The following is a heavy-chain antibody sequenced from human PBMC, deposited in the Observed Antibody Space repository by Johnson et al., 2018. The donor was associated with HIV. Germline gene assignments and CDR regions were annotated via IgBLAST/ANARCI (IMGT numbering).Heavy chain of an antibody. V-gene: IGHV3-30*04. Sequence: QVQLVESGGGVVQPGRSLRLSCAASGFTFSSDAMHWVRQAPGKGLEWVSIILSDGSNIYYADSVKGRFNISRDNSKNKMYLQMNSLSAEDTAVYYRARGGGWATDAFDIWCQGTMVTVSS. CDR2: ILSDGSNI. CDR3: ARGGGWATDAFDI. D-gene: IGHD5-12*01. J-gene: IGHJ3*02. CDR1: GFTFSSDA.